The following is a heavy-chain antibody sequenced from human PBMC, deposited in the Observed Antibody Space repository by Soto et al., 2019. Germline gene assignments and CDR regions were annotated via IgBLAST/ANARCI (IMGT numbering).Heavy chain of an antibody. CDR2: IWYDGSNK. CDR3: ARDLSSGKSSYGMDV. CDR1: GFTFSSYG. V-gene: IGHV3-33*01. D-gene: IGHD6-25*01. J-gene: IGHJ6*02. Sequence: HPGGPLRLSGSAAGFTFSSYGMHWVRQAPGKGLEWVAVIWYDGSNKYYADSVKGRFTISRDNSKNTLYLQMNSLRAEDTAVYYCARDLSSGKSSYGMDVWGQENTLTVSS.